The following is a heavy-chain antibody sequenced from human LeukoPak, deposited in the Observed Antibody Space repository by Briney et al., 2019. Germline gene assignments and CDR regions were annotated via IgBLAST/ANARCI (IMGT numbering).Heavy chain of an antibody. CDR1: GGSISSYY. CDR3: ARVWPFGSGHGYFDY. V-gene: IGHV4-59*01. D-gene: IGHD3-3*01. Sequence: SETLSLTCTVSGGSISSYYWSWIRQPPGKGLEWIGYIYYSGSTNYNPSLKSRVTISVDTSKNQFSLKLSSVTAADTAVYYCARVWPFGSGHGYFDYWSQGTLVTVSS. J-gene: IGHJ4*02. CDR2: IYYSGST.